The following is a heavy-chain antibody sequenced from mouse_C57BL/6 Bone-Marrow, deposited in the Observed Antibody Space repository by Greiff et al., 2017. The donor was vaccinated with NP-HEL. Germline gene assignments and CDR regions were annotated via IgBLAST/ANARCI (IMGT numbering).Heavy chain of an antibody. CDR3: TTQYYYYAMDF. CDR2: IDPENGDT. J-gene: IGHJ4*01. Sequence: VQLQQSGAELVRPGASVKLSCTASGFNIKDDYMHWVKQRPEQGLEWIGWIDPENGDTEYASKFQGKATITADTSSNTAYLQLSSLTSEDTAFYYCTTQYYYYAMDFWCQGTSVTVSS. CDR1: GFNIKDDY. D-gene: IGHD5-1*01. V-gene: IGHV14-4*01.